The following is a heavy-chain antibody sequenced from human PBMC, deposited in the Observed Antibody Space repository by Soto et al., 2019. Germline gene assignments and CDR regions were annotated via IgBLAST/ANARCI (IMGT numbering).Heavy chain of an antibody. CDR3: ALWGFRDGNNSKYNYSGMDV. J-gene: IGHJ6*02. V-gene: IGHV1-69*01. CDR2: IIPIFGTA. Sequence: VQLVQSGAEVKKPGSSVKLSCKASGGTFNRYTISWVRQAPGQGLEWMGGIIPIFGTANYAQKFQGRVAIIADESTSAAYMELRSLRSEDTAVYYCALWGFRDGNNSKYNYSGMDVWGPGPTVTVSS. CDR1: GGTFNRYT. D-gene: IGHD1-1*01.